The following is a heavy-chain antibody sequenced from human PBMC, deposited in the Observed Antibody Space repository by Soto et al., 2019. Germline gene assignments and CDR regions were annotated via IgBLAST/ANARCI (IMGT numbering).Heavy chain of an antibody. V-gene: IGHV3-23*01. J-gene: IGHJ3*02. D-gene: IGHD6-19*01. Sequence: GGSLRLSCAASGFTFSSYAMSWVRQAPGKGLEWVSAISGSGGSTYYADSVKGRFTISRDNSKNTLYLQMNSLRAEDTAVYYCAKDKRGYSSGWFDAFDIWGQGTMVTVSS. CDR2: ISGSGGST. CDR1: GFTFSSYA. CDR3: AKDKRGYSSGWFDAFDI.